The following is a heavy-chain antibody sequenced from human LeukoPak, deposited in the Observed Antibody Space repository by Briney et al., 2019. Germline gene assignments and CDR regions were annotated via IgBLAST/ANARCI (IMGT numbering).Heavy chain of an antibody. CDR1: GFTFSSYA. J-gene: IGHJ4*02. CDR2: IGGSGGST. Sequence: GGSLRLSCAASGFTFSSYAMSWVRQAPGKGLEWVSAIGGSGGSTYYADSVKGRFTISRDNSKNTLYLQMNSLRAEDTAVYYCAKDFAVTGYDILTGYYEGEGYFDYWGQGTLVTVSS. V-gene: IGHV3-23*01. D-gene: IGHD3-9*01. CDR3: AKDFAVTGYDILTGYYEGEGYFDY.